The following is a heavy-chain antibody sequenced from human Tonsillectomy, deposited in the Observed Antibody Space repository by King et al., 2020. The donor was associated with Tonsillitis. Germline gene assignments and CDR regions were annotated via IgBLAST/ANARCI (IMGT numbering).Heavy chain of an antibody. CDR3: ARGSTQTFDL. V-gene: IGHV3-74*02. CDR2: IINAGSST. CDR1: GFTFISYW. D-gene: IGHD1-26*01. J-gene: IGHJ2*01. Sequence: QLVQSGGGLVQPGGSLRLSCAASGFTFISYWMHWVRQAPGKGLVWFPRIINAGSSTNYADSVTGRFTTSRDNAKNTLYLQMNSLRAEDTAVYFCARGSTQTFDLWGRGTLVTVSS.